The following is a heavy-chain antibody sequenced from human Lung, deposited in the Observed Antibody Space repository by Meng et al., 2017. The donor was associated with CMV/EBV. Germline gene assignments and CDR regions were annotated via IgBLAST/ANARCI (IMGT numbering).Heavy chain of an antibody. J-gene: IGHJ4*02. CDR3: ARDREVRNFDY. CDR2: ISSSSSYI. D-gene: IGHD3-10*01. Sequence: EVQLVESGGXXXXXGXSLXLSCVASGFTFSSYSMNWVRQAPGKGLEWVSSISSSSSYIYYADSVKGRFAISRDNAKNSLYLQMNSLRAEDTAVYYCARDREVRNFDYWGQGTLVTVSS. V-gene: IGHV3-21*01. CDR1: GFTFSSYS.